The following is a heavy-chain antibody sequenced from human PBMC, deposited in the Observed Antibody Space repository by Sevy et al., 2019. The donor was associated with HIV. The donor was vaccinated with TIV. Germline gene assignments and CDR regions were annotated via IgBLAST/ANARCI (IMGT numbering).Heavy chain of an antibody. CDR2: VKDDGSEK. J-gene: IGHJ5*02. CDR1: GFTFSNYW. CDR3: ARGPNNHRS. V-gene: IGHV3-7*01. Sequence: GGSLRLSCVASGFTFSNYWMSWVRQAPGKGLEWVANVKDDGSEKYYVESVKGRFTISRDNAKNSLYLQMNSLRAEDTAVYYCARGPNNHRSWGQGTLVTVSS.